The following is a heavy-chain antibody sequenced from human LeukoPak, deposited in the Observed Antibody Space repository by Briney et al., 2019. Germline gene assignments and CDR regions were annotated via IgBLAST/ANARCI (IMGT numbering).Heavy chain of an antibody. V-gene: IGHV3-73*01. Sequence: PGGSLRLSCAASGFTSSGSAMHWVRQASGKGLEWVGRIRSKAYSYATAYAASVKGRVTISRDDSKNTAYLQMNSLKTEDTAVYYCTRSGANSSGWFEGYWGQGILVTVSS. CDR3: TRSGANSSGWFEGY. J-gene: IGHJ4*02. CDR2: IRSKAYSYAT. D-gene: IGHD6-19*01. CDR1: GFTSSGSA.